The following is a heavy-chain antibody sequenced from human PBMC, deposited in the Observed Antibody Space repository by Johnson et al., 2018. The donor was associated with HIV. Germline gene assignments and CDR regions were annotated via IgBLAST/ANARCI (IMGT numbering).Heavy chain of an antibody. CDR1: GFTVSSNY. CDR2: IYGGGST. J-gene: IGHJ3*02. D-gene: IGHD2-2*02. Sequence: LLVESGGGLIQPGGSLRLSCAASGFTVSSNYMSWVRQAPGKGLEWVSIIYGGGSTYSAASVKGRFTISRDNSKHTLYLQMNSLRAEDTAVYYCASLPWGFYTFDIWGQGTMVTVSS. CDR3: ASLPWGFYTFDI. V-gene: IGHV3-53*01.